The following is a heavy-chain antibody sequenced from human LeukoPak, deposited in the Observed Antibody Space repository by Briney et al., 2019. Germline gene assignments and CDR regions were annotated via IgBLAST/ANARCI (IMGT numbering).Heavy chain of an antibody. CDR2: IWYDGSNK. Sequence: PGRSLRLSCAASGFTFSSYGMHWVRQAPGKGLEWVAVIWYDGSNKYYADSVKGRFTISRDNSKNTLYLQMNSQRAEDTAVYYCAKDRGYSYGTGHFDYWGQGTLVTVSS. J-gene: IGHJ4*02. D-gene: IGHD5-18*01. CDR3: AKDRGYSYGTGHFDY. V-gene: IGHV3-33*06. CDR1: GFTFSSYG.